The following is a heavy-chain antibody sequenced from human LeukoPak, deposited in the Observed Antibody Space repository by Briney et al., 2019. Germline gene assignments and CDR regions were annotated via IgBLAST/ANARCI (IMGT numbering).Heavy chain of an antibody. Sequence: SETLSLTCAVYGGSFSGYYWSWIRQPPGKGLEWIGEINHSGSTNYNPSLKGRVTISVDTSKNQFSLKLSSVTAADTAVYYCARVYKWLRLDCDAFDIWGQGTMVTVSS. CDR3: ARVYKWLRLDCDAFDI. V-gene: IGHV4-34*01. J-gene: IGHJ3*02. D-gene: IGHD5-12*01. CDR2: INHSGST. CDR1: GGSFSGYY.